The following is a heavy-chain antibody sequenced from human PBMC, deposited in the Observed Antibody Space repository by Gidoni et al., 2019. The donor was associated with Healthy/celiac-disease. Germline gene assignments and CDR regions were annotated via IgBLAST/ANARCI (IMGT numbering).Heavy chain of an antibody. CDR3: ARPGYSGSYVPSYYYGMDV. CDR2: IYYSGST. D-gene: IGHD1-26*01. V-gene: IGHV4-39*01. Sequence: QLQLQESGPGLVKPSATLSPTCTVSGGSTSSSSYYWRWIRRPPGKGLEWIGSIYYSGSTYYNPSRKSRVTISVDTSKNQFSLKLSSVTAADTAVYYCARPGYSGSYVPSYYYGMDVWGQGTTVTVSS. CDR1: GGSTSSSSYY. J-gene: IGHJ6*02.